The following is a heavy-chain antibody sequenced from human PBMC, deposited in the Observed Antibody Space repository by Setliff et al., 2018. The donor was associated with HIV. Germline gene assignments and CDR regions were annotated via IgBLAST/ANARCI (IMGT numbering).Heavy chain of an antibody. V-gene: IGHV3-21*01. CDR3: AREGTGDAFDI. CDR2: ISSSSSYI. D-gene: IGHD3-10*01. J-gene: IGHJ3*02. CDR1: GFIFGNFG. Sequence: GGSLRLSCAASGFIFGNFGLHWVRQAPGEGLEWVSSISSSSSYIYYADSVKGRFTISRDNAKNSLYLQMNSLRAEDTAVYYCAREGTGDAFDIWGQGTMVTVSS.